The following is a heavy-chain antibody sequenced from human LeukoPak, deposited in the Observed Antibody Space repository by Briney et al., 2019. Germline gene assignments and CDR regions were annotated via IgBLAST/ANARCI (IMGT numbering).Heavy chain of an antibody. Sequence: GGSLRLSCAASGFPYRSYVMSWARHAPGRGLEWVSAISGSGGSTCYADSVKGRFTICRDNSKNTLYLQMNSLRAEDTAVYYCVKSRWTYYDCGESWGQGTLVTVSS. CDR1: GFPYRSYV. CDR2: ISGSGGST. CDR3: VKSRWTYYDCGES. V-gene: IGHV3-23*01. J-gene: IGHJ5*02. D-gene: IGHD3-22*01.